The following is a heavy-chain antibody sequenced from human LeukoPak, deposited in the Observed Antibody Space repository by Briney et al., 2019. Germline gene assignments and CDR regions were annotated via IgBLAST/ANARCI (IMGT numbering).Heavy chain of an antibody. J-gene: IGHJ4*02. CDR3: AKNSGSYRGYFDY. CDR2: ISGSDGTT. V-gene: IGHV3-23*01. CDR1: GFTFSTYA. Sequence: GGSLRLSCAASGFTFSTYAMTWVRQAPGKGLEWVSTISGSDGTTHSADSVMGRFTISRDNSKNTLYLQMNSLRAEDTAIYYCAKNSGSYRGYFDYWGQGTLVTVSS. D-gene: IGHD1-26*01.